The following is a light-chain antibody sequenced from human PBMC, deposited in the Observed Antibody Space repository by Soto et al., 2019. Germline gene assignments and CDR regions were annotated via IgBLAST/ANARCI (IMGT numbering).Light chain of an antibody. CDR2: EVS. CDR3: SSFAGNNTV. V-gene: IGLV2-8*01. J-gene: IGLJ2*01. Sequence: QSVLTQPPSASGSPGQSVTISCTGTSSDVGGYNYVSWYQHHPGKGPKLMIYEVSKRTSGVPDRFSGSKSGNTASLTVAGLQAEDEAEYYCSSFAGNNTVFGGGTKVTVL. CDR1: SSDVGGYNY.